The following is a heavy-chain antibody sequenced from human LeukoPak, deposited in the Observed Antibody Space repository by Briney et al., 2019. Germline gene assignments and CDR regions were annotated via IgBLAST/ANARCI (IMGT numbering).Heavy chain of an antibody. V-gene: IGHV1-69*13. Sequence: SVRVSCKASGGTFSSYAISRGRQGLGQGREWMGGIIPIFGTANYTQKFQGRVTITADESTSTAYMELSSLRSEDTAVYYCARGWSGDDILYYFYYWGQGTLVTVSS. CDR2: IIPIFGTA. J-gene: IGHJ4*02. CDR3: ARGWSGDDILYYFYY. CDR1: GGTFSSYA. D-gene: IGHD3-9*01.